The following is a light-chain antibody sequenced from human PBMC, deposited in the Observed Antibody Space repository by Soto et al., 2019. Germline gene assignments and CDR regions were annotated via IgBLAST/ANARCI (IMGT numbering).Light chain of an antibody. J-gene: IGLJ1*01. Sequence: QSALTRPASVSDSPGQSITSSCTGTSSDVGGSNFVSWYQQHPGKPPKLIIYDVANRPSGVSNRFSGSKSGSTASLIISRLQTEDEADYYCVSYTSSTTYVFGTGTKVTVL. CDR1: SSDVGGSNF. CDR2: DVA. CDR3: VSYTSSTTYV. V-gene: IGLV2-14*03.